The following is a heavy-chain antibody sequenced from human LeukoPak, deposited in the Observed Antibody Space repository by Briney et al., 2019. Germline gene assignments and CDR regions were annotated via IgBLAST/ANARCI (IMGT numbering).Heavy chain of an antibody. CDR1: GGSISSSSYY. Sequence: SETLSLTCTVSGGSISSSSYYWGWIRQPPGKGMEWIGSIYYSGSTYYNASLKSRVTISVDTSKNQFSLKLSSVTAADTAVYYCARSYAIVVVPAATPDYWGQGTLVTVSS. V-gene: IGHV4-39*01. D-gene: IGHD2-2*01. CDR2: IYYSGST. CDR3: ARSYAIVVVPAATPDY. J-gene: IGHJ4*02.